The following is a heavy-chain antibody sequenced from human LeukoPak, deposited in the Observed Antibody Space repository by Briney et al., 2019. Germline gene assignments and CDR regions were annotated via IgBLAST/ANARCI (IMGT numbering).Heavy chain of an antibody. CDR3: AKDALWFGELLDHGAFDI. D-gene: IGHD3-10*01. Sequence: GGSLRLSCAASGFTFSSYAMSWVRQAPGKGLEWVSAISGSGGSTYYADSVKGRFTISRDNSKNTLYLQMNSLRAEDTAVYYCAKDALWFGELLDHGAFDIWGQGTMVTVSS. V-gene: IGHV3-23*01. CDR2: ISGSGGST. J-gene: IGHJ3*02. CDR1: GFTFSSYA.